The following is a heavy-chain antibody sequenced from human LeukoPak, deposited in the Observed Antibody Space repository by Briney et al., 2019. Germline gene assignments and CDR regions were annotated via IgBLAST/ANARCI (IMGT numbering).Heavy chain of an antibody. CDR1: GGTFSSYA. CDR3: ARSPDGYFQR. CDR2: MNPNSGNT. J-gene: IGHJ1*01. V-gene: IGHV1-8*02. Sequence: ASVKVSCKASGGTFSSYAINWVRQATGQGLEWMGWMNPNSGNTGYAQKFQGRVTMTRNTSISTAYMELSSLRSEDTAVYYCARSPDGYFQRWGQGTLVTVSS.